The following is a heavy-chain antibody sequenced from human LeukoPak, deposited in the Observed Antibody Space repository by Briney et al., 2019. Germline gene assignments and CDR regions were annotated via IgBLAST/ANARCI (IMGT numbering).Heavy chain of an antibody. Sequence: PSETLSLTCTVSGYSISSGNYYWGWIRQPPGKGLEWIGSIYDTGNTYYNPSLKSRVTISVDTSKNQFSLKLSFVTAADTAVYFCAGDFCCYGSGGFDYWGRGTLVTVSS. D-gene: IGHD3-10*01. CDR3: AGDFCCYGSGGFDY. V-gene: IGHV4-39*07. CDR1: GYSISSGNYY. CDR2: IYDTGNT. J-gene: IGHJ4*02.